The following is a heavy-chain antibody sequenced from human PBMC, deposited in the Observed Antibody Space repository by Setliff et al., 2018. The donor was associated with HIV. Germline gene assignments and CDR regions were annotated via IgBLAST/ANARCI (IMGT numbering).Heavy chain of an antibody. CDR3: ARHSITLVVGVPERDDAFDI. CDR1: GGSFSDYY. CDR2: INHSGST. V-gene: IGHV4-34*01. D-gene: IGHD3-22*01. J-gene: IGHJ3*02. Sequence: PSETLSLTCAVFGGSFSDYYWTWIRQPPGKGLEWIGEINHSGSTNYNPSLKSRVTISVDTSKNQFSLKLSSVTAADTAVYYCARHSITLVVGVPERDDAFDIWGQGTMVTVSS.